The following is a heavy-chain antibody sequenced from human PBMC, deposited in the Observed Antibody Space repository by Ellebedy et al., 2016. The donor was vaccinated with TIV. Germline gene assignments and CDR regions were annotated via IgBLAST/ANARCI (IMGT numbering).Heavy chain of an antibody. CDR1: GFTFSSYW. J-gene: IGHJ4*02. D-gene: IGHD3-10*01. Sequence: GESLKISCAASGFTFSSYWMSWVRQAPGKGLEWVANIKQDGSEKYYVDSVKGRFTISRDNAKNSLYLQMNSLRAEDTAVYYCAREWFGELDYWGQGTLVTVSS. CDR3: AREWFGELDY. CDR2: IKQDGSEK. V-gene: IGHV3-7*01.